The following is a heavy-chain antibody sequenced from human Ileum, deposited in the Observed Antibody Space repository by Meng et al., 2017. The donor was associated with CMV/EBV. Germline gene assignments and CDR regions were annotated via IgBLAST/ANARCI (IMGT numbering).Heavy chain of an antibody. D-gene: IGHD3-10*01. Sequence: VQLVQSGYELKEPGASVKLACNASENILTTNAMNWVRQAPGQGLQWMGWITTSTGNPTYAQGFTGRFVFSLDTSVSKVYLQILSLEADDTAIYYCASYGYFGSGFDYWGQGTLVTVSS. CDR1: ENILTTNA. CDR3: ASYGYFGSGFDY. CDR2: ITTSTGNP. V-gene: IGHV7-4-1*01. J-gene: IGHJ4*02.